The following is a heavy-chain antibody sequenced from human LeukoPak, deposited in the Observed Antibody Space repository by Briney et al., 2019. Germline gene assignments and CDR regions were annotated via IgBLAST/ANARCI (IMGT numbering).Heavy chain of an antibody. CDR2: ISGSGVTT. Sequence: GGSLRLSCAGSGFTFSSYGMSWVRQTPGKGLEWVSAISGSGVTTYYAGSVKGRFTISRDNSKNTLYLQMNSLRAEDTAVYYCAKDRVGATLYFDYWGQGTLVTVSS. CDR1: GFTFSSYG. J-gene: IGHJ4*02. CDR3: AKDRVGATLYFDY. D-gene: IGHD1-26*01. V-gene: IGHV3-23*01.